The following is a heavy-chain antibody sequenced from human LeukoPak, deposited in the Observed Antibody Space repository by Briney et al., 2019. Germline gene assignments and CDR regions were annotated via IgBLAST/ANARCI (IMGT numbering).Heavy chain of an antibody. J-gene: IGHJ4*02. D-gene: IGHD3-16*01. CDR2: INHSGST. CDR1: GGSFSGYY. V-gene: IGHV4-34*01. Sequence: SGTLSLTCAVYGGSFSGYYWSWIRQPPGKGLEWIGEINHSGSTNYNPSLKSRVTISVDTSKNQFSLKLSSVTAADTAVYYCARSPRGIRLDYWGQGTLVTVSS. CDR3: ARSPRGIRLDY.